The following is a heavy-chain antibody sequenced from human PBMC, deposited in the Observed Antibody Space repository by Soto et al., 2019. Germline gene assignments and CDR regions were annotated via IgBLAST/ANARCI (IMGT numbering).Heavy chain of an antibody. V-gene: IGHV4-4*07. D-gene: IGHD3-3*01. CDR3: ARDNNDFWSLYPLAFDY. J-gene: IGHJ4*02. CDR2: VSTSGNV. Sequence: SETLSLTCTVSGGSLTKYYWSWIRQPAGKGLEWIRRVSTSGNVVSKASLRSRLTMSVDTSKNQFSLRLTSVTAADTAVYYCARDNNDFWSLYPLAFDYWGQGALVTVSS. CDR1: GGSLTKYY.